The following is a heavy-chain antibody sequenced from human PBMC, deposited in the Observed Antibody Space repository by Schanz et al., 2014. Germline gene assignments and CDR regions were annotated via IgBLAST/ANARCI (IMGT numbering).Heavy chain of an antibody. V-gene: IGHV3-13*01. J-gene: IGHJ4*02. CDR1: GFTVSSDH. Sequence: EVQLVESGGGFVQPGGSLGLSCVVSGFTVSSDHMSWVRQAPGKGLEWVSTIGYLGDTYYPDSVKGRFTVSRDSGQNSLYLQMNSLRAGDTAVYYCARGTDWNLHYWGQGALXTVSS. CDR2: IGYLGDT. CDR3: ARGTDWNLHY. D-gene: IGHD1-1*01.